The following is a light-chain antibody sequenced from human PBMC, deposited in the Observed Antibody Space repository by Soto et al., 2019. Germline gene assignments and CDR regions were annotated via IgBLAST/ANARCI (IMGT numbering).Light chain of an antibody. CDR1: SSDLGAYNF. Sequence: QSALTQPRSVSGSPGQSVTISCTGTSSDLGAYNFVSWYQQHPGKAPKVMIYDVGKRPSGVPDRFSGSKSGNTASLTISGLQAEDEADYYCCSYAGSYTWVFGGGTQLTVL. J-gene: IGLJ3*02. CDR2: DVG. CDR3: CSYAGSYTWV. V-gene: IGLV2-11*01.